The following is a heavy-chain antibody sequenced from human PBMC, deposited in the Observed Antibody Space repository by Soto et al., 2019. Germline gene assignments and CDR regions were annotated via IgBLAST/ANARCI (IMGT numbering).Heavy chain of an antibody. CDR3: ARERPETSKTNPYTSGWNDSCDP. Sequence: PSETLSLTCTVSGGSISSGDYYWSWMRQPPGKGLEWIGYIYYSGSTYYNPSLKSRVTISVDTSKNQFSLKLSSVTAADTAVYYWARERPETSKTNPYTSGWNDSCDPWGRGTLVTFSS. CDR1: GGSISSGDYY. CDR2: IYYSGST. J-gene: IGHJ5*02. D-gene: IGHD1-1*01. V-gene: IGHV4-30-4*01.